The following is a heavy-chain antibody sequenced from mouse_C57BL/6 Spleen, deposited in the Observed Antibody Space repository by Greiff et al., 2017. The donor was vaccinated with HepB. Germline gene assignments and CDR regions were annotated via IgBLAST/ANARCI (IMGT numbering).Heavy chain of an antibody. CDR3: ARRGNDDAMDY. Sequence: VQLQQSGPELVKPGASVKISCKASGYAFSSSWMNWVKQRPGKGLEWIGRIYPGDGDTNYNGKFKGKATLTADKSSSTAYMQLSSLTSEDSAVYFCARRGNDDAMDYWGQGTSVTVSS. CDR1: GYAFSSSW. CDR2: IYPGDGDT. D-gene: IGHD2-12*01. J-gene: IGHJ4*01. V-gene: IGHV1-82*01.